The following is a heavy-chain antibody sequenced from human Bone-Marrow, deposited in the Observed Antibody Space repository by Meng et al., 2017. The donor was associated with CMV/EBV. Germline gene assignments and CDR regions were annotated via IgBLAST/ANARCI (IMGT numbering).Heavy chain of an antibody. Sequence: GGSLRLSCAASGFTVSSNYMSWVRQAPGKGLEWVSYISSGGGTIYYADSVKGRFTISRDNAKKSLYLQMNSLRAEDTAVYYCARDLYYDFWSGFSDYGMDVWGQGNTVTVSS. CDR1: GFTVSSNY. J-gene: IGHJ6*02. CDR2: ISSGGGTI. D-gene: IGHD3-3*01. CDR3: ARDLYYDFWSGFSDYGMDV. V-gene: IGHV3-11*04.